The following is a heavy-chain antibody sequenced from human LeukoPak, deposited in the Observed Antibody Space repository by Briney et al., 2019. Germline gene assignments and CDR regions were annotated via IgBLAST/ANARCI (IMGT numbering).Heavy chain of an antibody. Sequence: GASVKVSCTASGGTFSSYAISWVRQAPGQGLEWMGGIIPIFGTANYAQKFQGRVTITADESTSTAYMELRSLRSDDTAVYFCARDIAYDVDYWGPGTLVTVSS. D-gene: IGHD3-16*01. CDR1: GGTFSSYA. CDR2: IIPIFGTA. CDR3: ARDIAYDVDY. J-gene: IGHJ4*02. V-gene: IGHV1-69*13.